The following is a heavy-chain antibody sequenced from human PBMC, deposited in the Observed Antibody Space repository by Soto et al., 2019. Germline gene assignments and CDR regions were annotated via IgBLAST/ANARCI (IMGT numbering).Heavy chain of an antibody. V-gene: IGHV4-34*01. Sequence: SETLSLTCAVYGGSFSGYYWTWIRQPPGTGLEWIGEINHSGSTNYNPSLKSRVTISVDTSKNQFSLKLTSVTAADTAVYYFGSGSYYNRPFDFWGQGTLVTVSS. D-gene: IGHD3-10*01. CDR3: GSGSYYNRPFDF. J-gene: IGHJ4*02. CDR2: INHSGST. CDR1: GGSFSGYY.